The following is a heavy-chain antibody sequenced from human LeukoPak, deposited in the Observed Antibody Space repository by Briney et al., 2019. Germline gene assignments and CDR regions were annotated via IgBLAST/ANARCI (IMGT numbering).Heavy chain of an antibody. D-gene: IGHD6-19*01. V-gene: IGHV1-69*01. CDR3: AREAVAGSFDY. CDR1: GGTFSSHA. Sequence: EASVKVSCKASGGTFSSHAISWVRQAPGQGLEWMGGIIPIFGTANYAQKFQGRVTITADESTSTAYMELSSLRSEDTAVYYCAREAVAGSFDYWGQGTLVTVSS. CDR2: IIPIFGTA. J-gene: IGHJ4*02.